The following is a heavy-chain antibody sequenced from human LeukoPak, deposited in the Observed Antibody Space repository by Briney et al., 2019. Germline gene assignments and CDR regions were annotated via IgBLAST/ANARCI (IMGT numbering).Heavy chain of an antibody. CDR3: ATQKSRRRRGIPDY. CDR1: GFTFSSYG. CDR2: ISYDGSNK. V-gene: IGHV3-30*03. J-gene: IGHJ4*02. D-gene: IGHD3-10*01. Sequence: GGSLRLSCAASGFTFSSYGMHWVRQAPGKGLEWVAVISYDGSNKYYADSVKGRFTISRDNSKNTLYLQMNSLRAEDTAVYYCATQKSRRRRGIPDYWGQGTLVTVSS.